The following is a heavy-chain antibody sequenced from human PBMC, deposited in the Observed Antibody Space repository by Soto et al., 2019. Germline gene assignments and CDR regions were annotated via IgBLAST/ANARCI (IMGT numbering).Heavy chain of an antibody. D-gene: IGHD6-19*01. Sequence: GGSLRLSCAASGFTFSSYGMHWVRQAPGKGLEWVAVMSNEGSNKYYADSVKGRFTISRDNSKNTLYLQMNSLRAEDTAVYYCARDSDSSGPLDIWGQGTMVTVSS. V-gene: IGHV3-30*03. J-gene: IGHJ3*02. CDR2: MSNEGSNK. CDR1: GFTFSSYG. CDR3: ARDSDSSGPLDI.